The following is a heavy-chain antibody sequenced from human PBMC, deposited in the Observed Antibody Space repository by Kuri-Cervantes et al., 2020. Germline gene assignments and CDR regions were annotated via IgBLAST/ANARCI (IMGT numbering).Heavy chain of an antibody. V-gene: IGHV1-18*01. CDR1: GYTFTSYD. CDR2: MNPNSGNT. D-gene: IGHD3-16*01. CDR3: ARDLTLGGWGSYRGFDY. J-gene: IGHJ4*02. Sequence: ASVKVSCKASGYTFTSYDINWVRQATGQGLEWMGWMNPNSGNTNYAQKLQGRVTMTTDTSTSTAYMELRSLRSDDTAVYYCARDLTLGGWGSYRGFDYWGQGTRVTGYS.